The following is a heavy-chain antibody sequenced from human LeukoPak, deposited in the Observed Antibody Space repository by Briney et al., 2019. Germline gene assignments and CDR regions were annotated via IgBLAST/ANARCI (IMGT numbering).Heavy chain of an antibody. J-gene: IGHJ4*02. V-gene: IGHV3-23*01. CDR2: ISGSGGST. Sequence: GGSLRLSCAASGFTFSSYAMSWVHQAPGKGLEWVSAISGSGGSTYYADSVKGRFTISRDNSKNTLYLQMNSLRAEDTAVYYCAKGWVAGTGHFDYWGQGTLVTVSS. CDR1: GFTFSSYA. CDR3: AKGWVAGTGHFDY. D-gene: IGHD6-19*01.